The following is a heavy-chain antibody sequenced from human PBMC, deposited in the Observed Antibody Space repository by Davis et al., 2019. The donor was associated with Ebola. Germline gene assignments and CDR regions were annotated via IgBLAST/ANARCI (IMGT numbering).Heavy chain of an antibody. J-gene: IGHJ4*02. V-gene: IGHV1-2*06. CDR2: INPNSGGT. CDR1: GYTFSGNY. CDR3: ARGVTMIVVVRGVYFDY. Sequence: AASVKVSCKASGYTFSGNYIQWVRQAPGQGLEWMGRINPNSGGTNYAQKFQGRVTMTRDTSISTAYMELSRLRSDDTAVYYCARGVTMIVVVRGVYFDYWGQGTLVTVSS. D-gene: IGHD3-22*01.